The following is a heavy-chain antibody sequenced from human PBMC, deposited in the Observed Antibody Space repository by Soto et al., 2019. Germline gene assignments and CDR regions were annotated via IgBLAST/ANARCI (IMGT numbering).Heavy chain of an antibody. J-gene: IGHJ4*02. V-gene: IGHV4-59*02. CDR3: ERSLSWSPSSDR. D-gene: IGHD3-3*01. CDR1: GASVSTTS. CDR2: VYYSGTT. Sequence: SETLSPTWSVSGASVSTTSWNWIRQPPGKGLEWIGYVYYSGTTNYNLSLKSRVTISIDTSKNEVTLNVTSVTAADTAGYFCERSLSWSPSSDRWGQGNRVTV.